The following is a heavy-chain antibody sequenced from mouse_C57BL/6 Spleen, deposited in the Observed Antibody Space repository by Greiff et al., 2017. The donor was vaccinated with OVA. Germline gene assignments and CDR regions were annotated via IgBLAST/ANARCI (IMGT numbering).Heavy chain of an antibody. CDR1: GFTFSSYG. CDR2: ISSGGSYT. CDR3: ARQGTGTHFDY. V-gene: IGHV5-6*01. D-gene: IGHD4-1*01. J-gene: IGHJ2*01. Sequence: EVQLVESGGDLVKPGGSLKLSCAASGFTFSSYGMSWVRQTPDKRLEWVATISSGGSYTYYPDSVKGRFTISRDNAKNTLYLQMSSLKSEDTAMYYCARQGTGTHFDYWGQGTTLTVSS.